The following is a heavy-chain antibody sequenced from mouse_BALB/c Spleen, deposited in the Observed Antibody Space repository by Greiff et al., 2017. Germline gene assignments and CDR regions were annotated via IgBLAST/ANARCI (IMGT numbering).Heavy chain of an antibody. CDR1: GFTFSSYA. Sequence: EVMLVESGGGLVKPGGSLKLSCAASGFTFSSYAMSWVRQTPEKRLEWVASISSGGSTYYPDSVKGRFTISRDNARNILYLQMSSLRSEDTAMYYCARAGTYWYFDVWGAGTTVTVSS. CDR3: ARAGTYWYFDV. J-gene: IGHJ1*01. V-gene: IGHV5-6-5*01. D-gene: IGHD4-1*01. CDR2: ISSGGST.